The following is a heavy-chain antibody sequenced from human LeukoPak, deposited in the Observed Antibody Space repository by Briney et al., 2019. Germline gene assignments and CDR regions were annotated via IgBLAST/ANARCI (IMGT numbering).Heavy chain of an antibody. CDR1: GGSFSGYY. D-gene: IGHD4-11*01. J-gene: IGHJ4*02. CDR2: IYTSGST. Sequence: SETLSLTCAVYGGSFSGYYWSWIRQPPGKGLEWIGRIYTSGSTNYNPSLKSRVTMSVDTSKNQFSLKLSSVTAADTAVYYCARGYSNYADFDYWGQGTLVTVSS. CDR3: ARGYSNYADFDY. V-gene: IGHV4-59*10.